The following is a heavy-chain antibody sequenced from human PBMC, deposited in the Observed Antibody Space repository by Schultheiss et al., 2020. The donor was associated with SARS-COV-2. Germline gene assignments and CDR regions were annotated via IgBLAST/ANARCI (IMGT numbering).Heavy chain of an antibody. CDR1: GSSITGFF. V-gene: IGHV4-59*01. Sequence: SETLSLTCSVSGSSITGFFWTWIRQPPGKGLDPIGNIYFTGITKYNPSLKSRVTISIDTSKNQFSLKLGSVTAADTAVYFCARATRVESLISVRGDSFDFWGRGALVTVSS. CDR3: ARATRVESLISVRGDSFDF. J-gene: IGHJ4*02. D-gene: IGHD3-3*02. CDR2: IYFTGIT.